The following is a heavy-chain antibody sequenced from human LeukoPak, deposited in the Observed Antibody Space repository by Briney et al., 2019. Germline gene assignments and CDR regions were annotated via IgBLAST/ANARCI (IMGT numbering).Heavy chain of an antibody. CDR2: IIPIFGTA. Sequence: SVKVSCKASGGTFSSYAISWVRQAPGQGLEWMGGIIPIFGTANYAQKFQGRVTITADESTSTAYMELSSLRSEDTAVYYCALSGDLGEPIVGATFDYWGQGTLVTVSS. CDR1: GGTFSSYA. D-gene: IGHD1-26*01. J-gene: IGHJ4*02. V-gene: IGHV1-69*13. CDR3: ALSGDLGEPIVGATFDY.